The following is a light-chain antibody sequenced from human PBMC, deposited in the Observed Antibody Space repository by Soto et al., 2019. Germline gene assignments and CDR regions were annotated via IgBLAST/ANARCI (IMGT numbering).Light chain of an antibody. V-gene: IGLV1-40*01. CDR3: QSYDNMLSASV. Sequence: QSVLTQPPSVSGAPGQRVTISCTGSNSNIGAGYDVHWYQQLPGTAPKLLIYVNVNRPSGVPDRFSASKSGTSASLAIAGLQAEDEGDYHCQSYDNMLSASVFGGGTKLTVL. J-gene: IGLJ3*02. CDR2: VNV. CDR1: NSNIGAGYD.